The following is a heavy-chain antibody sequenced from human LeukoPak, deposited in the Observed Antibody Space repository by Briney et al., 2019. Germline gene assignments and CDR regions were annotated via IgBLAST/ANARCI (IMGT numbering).Heavy chain of an antibody. V-gene: IGHV1-18*01. D-gene: IGHD3-10*01. CDR1: GYTFTSYG. CDR2: ISAYNGNT. CDR3: ARVRMVRGVIMANWLDP. J-gene: IGHJ5*02. Sequence: ASVKVSCKASGYTFTSYGISWVRQAPGQGLEWMGWISAYNGNTNYAQKLQGRVTMTTDTSTSTAYMELRSLRSDDTAVYYCARVRMVRGVIMANWLDPWGQGTLVTVSS.